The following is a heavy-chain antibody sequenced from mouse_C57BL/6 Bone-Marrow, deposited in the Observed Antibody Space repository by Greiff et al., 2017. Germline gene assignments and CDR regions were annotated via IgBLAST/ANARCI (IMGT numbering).Heavy chain of an antibody. Sequence: QVQLQQSGAELARPGASVKLSCKASGYTFTSYGISWVKQRTGQGLAWIGEIYPRSGNTYYNETFKGKATLTADNSSTTAYMELRSLTSEDSTVYFGTSSNWDGFYYCDYWGQGTTLTVSS. CDR2: IYPRSGNT. CDR1: GYTFTSYG. CDR3: TSSNWDGFYYCDY. V-gene: IGHV1-81*01. J-gene: IGHJ2*01. D-gene: IGHD4-1*01.